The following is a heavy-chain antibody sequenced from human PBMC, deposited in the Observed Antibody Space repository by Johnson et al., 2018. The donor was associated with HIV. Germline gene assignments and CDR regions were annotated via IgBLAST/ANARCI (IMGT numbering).Heavy chain of an antibody. Sequence: VQLVESGGGVVQPGRSLRLSCAASEFTVSSNYMSWVRQAPGKGLEWVSVLYSDGGTYYADSVKGRFTISRDNAKNSLYLQMNSLRAEDTAVYYCAKASNYYDSSRHAFDIWGQGTMVTVSS. CDR1: EFTVSSNY. J-gene: IGHJ3*02. D-gene: IGHD3-22*01. CDR3: AKASNYYDSSRHAFDI. V-gene: IGHV3-66*01. CDR2: LYSDGGT.